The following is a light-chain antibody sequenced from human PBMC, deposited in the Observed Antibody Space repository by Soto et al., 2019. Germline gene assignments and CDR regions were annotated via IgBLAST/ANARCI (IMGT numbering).Light chain of an antibody. CDR1: SSNIGAGYD. Sequence: QSVLTQPPSESGAPGRRVTISCTGSSSNIGAGYDVHWYQQLPGTAPKLLIYGNSNRPSGVPDRFSGSKSGTSASLAITGLQAEDEADYYCQSYDSSLSRSVFGTGTKVTVL. CDR3: QSYDSSLSRSV. CDR2: GNS. J-gene: IGLJ1*01. V-gene: IGLV1-40*01.